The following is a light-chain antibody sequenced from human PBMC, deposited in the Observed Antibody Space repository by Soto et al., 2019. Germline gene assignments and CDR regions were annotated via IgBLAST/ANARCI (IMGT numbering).Light chain of an antibody. J-gene: IGKJ1*01. V-gene: IGKV3-15*01. CDR3: QQYSDYSS. CDR1: QSVSSN. CDR2: GAS. Sequence: EIVMTQSPATLSVSPGERATLSCRASQSVSSNLAWYQQKPGQAPRLLIYGASTRATGIPARFSGSGSGTDFTLTISSLQPEDFATYYCQQYSDYSSLGHGTKVDIK.